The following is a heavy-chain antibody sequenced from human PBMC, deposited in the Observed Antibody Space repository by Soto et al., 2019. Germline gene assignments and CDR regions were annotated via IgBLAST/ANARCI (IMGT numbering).Heavy chain of an antibody. CDR3: ARAVYYDILTGYYMDY. D-gene: IGHD3-9*01. V-gene: IGHV4-59*01. CDR1: GGSISSYY. CDR2: IYYSGST. J-gene: IGHJ4*02. Sequence: SETLSLTCTVSGGSISSYYWSWIRQPPGKGLEWIGYIYYSGSTNYNPSLKSRVTISVDTSKNQFSLKLSSVTAADTAVYYCARAVYYDILTGYYMDYWGQGTLVTVSS.